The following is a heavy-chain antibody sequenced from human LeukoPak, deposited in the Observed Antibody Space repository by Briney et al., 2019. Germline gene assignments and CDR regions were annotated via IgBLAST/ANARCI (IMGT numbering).Heavy chain of an antibody. J-gene: IGHJ4*02. CDR1: GFTVSSNY. CDR3: ARAVRYRFDY. V-gene: IGHV3-66*02. D-gene: IGHD1-14*01. Sequence: GGSLRLSCAASGFTVSSNYLSWVRQAPGKGLEWVSVIYSGGSTYYADSVKGRVTISRDNSKNTLYLQMNSLRAEDTAVYYCARAVRYRFDYWGQGTLVTVSS. CDR2: IYSGGST.